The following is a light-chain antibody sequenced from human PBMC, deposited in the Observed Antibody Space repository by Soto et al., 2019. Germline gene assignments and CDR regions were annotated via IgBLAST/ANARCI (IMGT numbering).Light chain of an antibody. CDR3: HQYHNFPRT. CDR2: KAS. CDR1: QSINGW. Sequence: DIQLTQSPPTLSASVGDRVTITCRASQSINGWLAWYQQKPGQAPNLLIYKASTLESGGPSWFSGSGSGTEFTLTVSSLQPDDFATYYCHQYHNFPRTFGQGTKVDIK. J-gene: IGKJ1*01. V-gene: IGKV1-5*03.